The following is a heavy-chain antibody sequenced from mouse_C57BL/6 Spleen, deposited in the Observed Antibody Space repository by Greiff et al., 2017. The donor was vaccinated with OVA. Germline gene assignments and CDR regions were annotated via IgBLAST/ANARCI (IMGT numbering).Heavy chain of an antibody. CDR3: ARAELGYYAMDY. J-gene: IGHJ4*01. Sequence: VQLQQSGGGLVKPGGSLKLSCAASGFTFSDYGMHWVRQAPEKGLEWVAYISSGSSTIYYADTVKGRFTISRDNAKNTLFLQMTSLRSEDTAMYYCARAELGYYAMDYWGQGTSVTVSS. V-gene: IGHV5-17*01. CDR2: ISSGSSTI. D-gene: IGHD4-1*01. CDR1: GFTFSDYG.